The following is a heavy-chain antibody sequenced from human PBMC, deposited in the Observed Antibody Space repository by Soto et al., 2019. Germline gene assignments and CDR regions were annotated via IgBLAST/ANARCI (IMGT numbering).Heavy chain of an antibody. J-gene: IGHJ3*01. CDR1: GFTFSSYG. CDR2: ISYDGSDK. Sequence: QVQLVESGGGVVQPGRSLRLSCAASGFTFSSYGMHWVRQAPGKGLEWVAVISYDGSDKYYADSVKGRFTISRDNSKNTLYLQMDSLRVEDTAVYYCASEEGAVFSSTFDAFDLWGQGTMVTVSS. D-gene: IGHD6-19*01. V-gene: IGHV3-30*03. CDR3: ASEEGAVFSSTFDAFDL.